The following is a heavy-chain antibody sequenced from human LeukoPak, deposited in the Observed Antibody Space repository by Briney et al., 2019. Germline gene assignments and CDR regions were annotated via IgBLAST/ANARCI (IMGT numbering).Heavy chain of an antibody. D-gene: IGHD5-18*01. CDR3: AKDPHTGIAPDY. Sequence: SETLSLTCSVSGVSISTSTNYWAWIRQPPGKGLEWIGSMFYRGSTYYNPSLRSRVTISIDKSKNQFSLKLTYVTAADTAVYYCAKDPHTGIAPDYWGQGTLVTVSS. CDR2: MFYRGST. CDR1: GVSISTSTNY. J-gene: IGHJ4*02. V-gene: IGHV4-39*07.